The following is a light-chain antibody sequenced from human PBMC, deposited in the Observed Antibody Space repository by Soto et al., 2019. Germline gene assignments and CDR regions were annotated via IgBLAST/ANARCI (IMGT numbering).Light chain of an antibody. CDR2: GAS. V-gene: IGKV3-20*01. CDR1: QSVSTNN. CDR3: QQYGSALFT. J-gene: IGKJ3*01. Sequence: IVLTQSPGTLSSSPGERATLSCRASQSVSTNNLAWYQQRPGQAPRLLIYGASRRATGIPDRFSGSGSGTDFTLTISRLEPEDLAVYYCQQYGSALFTFGPGTKVDIK.